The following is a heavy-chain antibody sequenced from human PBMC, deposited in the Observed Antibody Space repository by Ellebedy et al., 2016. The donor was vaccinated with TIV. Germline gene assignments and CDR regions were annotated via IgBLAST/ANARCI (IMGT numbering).Heavy chain of an antibody. D-gene: IGHD3-9*01. Sequence: GESLKISCAASGFSFRSYSMNWVRQAPGKGLEWISYISSSSDSKYYADSVKGRFTISRDNAKNSLYLQMTSLRDEDTAVYFCTRDGGILTDYYDSWGQGALVTVSS. CDR3: TRDGGILTDYYDS. CDR1: GFSFRSYS. CDR2: ISSSSDSK. V-gene: IGHV3-48*02. J-gene: IGHJ5*01.